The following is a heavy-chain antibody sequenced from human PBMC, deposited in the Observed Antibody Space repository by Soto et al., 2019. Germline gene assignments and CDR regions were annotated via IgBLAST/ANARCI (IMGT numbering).Heavy chain of an antibody. CDR3: ARDRVSVAGTGYYYYGMDV. Sequence: PGGSLRLSCAASGFTFSSYSMNWVRQAPGKGLEWVSSISSSSSTIYYADSVKGRFTISRDNAKNSLYLQMNSLRAEDTAVYYCARDRVSVAGTGYYYYGMDVWGQGTTVTSP. CDR1: GFTFSSYS. J-gene: IGHJ6*02. CDR2: ISSSSSTI. D-gene: IGHD6-19*01. V-gene: IGHV3-48*01.